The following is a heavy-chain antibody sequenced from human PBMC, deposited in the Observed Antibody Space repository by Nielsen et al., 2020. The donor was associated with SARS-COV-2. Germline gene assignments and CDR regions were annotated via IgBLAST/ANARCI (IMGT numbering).Heavy chain of an antibody. J-gene: IGHJ6*02. V-gene: IGHV5-51*01. D-gene: IGHD5-18*01. Sequence: GESLKISCTGSGYSFTSYWIGWVRQMPGKGLEWMGIIYPGDSDTRYSPSFQGQVTISADKSISTAYLQWSSLKASDTAMYYCARDSGYSYGAPYYYYGMDVWGQGTTVTVSS. CDR2: IYPGDSDT. CDR1: GYSFTSYW. CDR3: ARDSGYSYGAPYYYYGMDV.